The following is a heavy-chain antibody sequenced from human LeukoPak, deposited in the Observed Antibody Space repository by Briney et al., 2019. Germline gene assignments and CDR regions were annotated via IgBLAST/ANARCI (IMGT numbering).Heavy chain of an antibody. CDR2: IYYSGST. J-gene: IGHJ6*03. Sequence: PSETLSLTCTVSGGSISSSSYYWGWIRQPPGKGLEWIGSIYYSGSTYYNPSLKSRVTISVDTSKNQFSLKLSSVTAADTAVYYCARGNYDFWSGYYKVINYYMDVWGKGTTVTVSS. V-gene: IGHV4-39*07. CDR1: GGSISSSSYY. D-gene: IGHD3-3*01. CDR3: ARGNYDFWSGYYKVINYYMDV.